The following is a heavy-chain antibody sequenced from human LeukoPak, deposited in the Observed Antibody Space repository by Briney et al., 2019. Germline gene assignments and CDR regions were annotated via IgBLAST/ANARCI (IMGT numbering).Heavy chain of an antibody. D-gene: IGHD2-2*01. J-gene: IGHJ6*02. CDR1: GFTFSSYA. Sequence: GGSLRLSCASSGFTFSSYAMSWVRKAPGKGLEWVSAISGSGGSTYYADSVKGRFTISRDNSKNTLYLQMNSLRAEDTAVYYCAKGRGSSTTYGMDVWGQGTTVTVSS. V-gene: IGHV3-23*01. CDR2: ISGSGGST. CDR3: AKGRGSSTTYGMDV.